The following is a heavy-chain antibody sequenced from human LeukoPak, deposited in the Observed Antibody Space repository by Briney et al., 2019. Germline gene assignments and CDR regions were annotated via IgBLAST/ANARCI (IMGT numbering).Heavy chain of an antibody. CDR2: IKQDGSEK. J-gene: IGHJ5*02. Sequence: GGSLRLSCAASGFTFNNYWMSWVRQAPGKGLEWVANIKQDGSEKYYVDSVKGRFTISRDNAKNSLYLQMNSLRAEDMAVYYCARDSTYYDFRSGYLNWFGPWGQGTLVTVSS. CDR1: GFTFNNYW. CDR3: ARDSTYYDFRSGYLNWFGP. V-gene: IGHV3-7*01. D-gene: IGHD3-3*01.